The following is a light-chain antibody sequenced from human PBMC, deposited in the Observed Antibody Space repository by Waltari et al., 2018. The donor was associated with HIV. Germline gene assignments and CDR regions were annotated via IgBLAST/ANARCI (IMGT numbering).Light chain of an antibody. CDR2: DVF. J-gene: IGLJ1*01. CDR1: PSAPDLYRY. CDR3: SSFTRMGGV. Sequence: QSALTQPASVSGSPGQSITIHCNGTPSAPDLYRYVSCYRHPPWEVPQLLLYDVFNRPSGSSVRFSGSRSGGAASLTISRLQTDDDGDYFCSSFTRMGGVFGPGT. V-gene: IGLV2-14*01.